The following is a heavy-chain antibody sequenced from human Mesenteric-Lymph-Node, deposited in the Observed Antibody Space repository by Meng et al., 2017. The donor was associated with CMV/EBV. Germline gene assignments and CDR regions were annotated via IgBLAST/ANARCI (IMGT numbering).Heavy chain of an antibody. D-gene: IGHD1-26*01. V-gene: IGHV3-21*01. Sequence: GESLKISCAASGFTVSSNYMSWVRQAPGKGLEWVSSISSGSTYIHYADSVKGRFTISRDNSKNTLFLQMNSLRGDDTAIYYCARDGLHTTDYWGQGVLVTVSS. CDR2: ISSGSTYI. CDR1: GFTVSSNY. J-gene: IGHJ4*02. CDR3: ARDGLHTTDY.